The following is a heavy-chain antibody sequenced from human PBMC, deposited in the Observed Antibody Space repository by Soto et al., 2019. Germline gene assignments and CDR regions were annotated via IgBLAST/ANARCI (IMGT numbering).Heavy chain of an antibody. J-gene: IGHJ5*02. Sequence: SETLSLTCAVYGGSFSGYYWSWIRQPPGKGLEWIGYIYYSGSTNYNPSLKSRVTISVDTSKNQFSLKLSSVTAADTAVYYCARDSSSRPFDPWGQGTLVTVSS. CDR1: GGSFSGYY. D-gene: IGHD6-6*01. CDR2: IYYSGST. CDR3: ARDSSSRPFDP. V-gene: IGHV4-59*01.